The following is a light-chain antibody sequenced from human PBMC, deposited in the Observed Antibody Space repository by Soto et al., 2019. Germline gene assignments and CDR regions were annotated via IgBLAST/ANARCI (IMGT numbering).Light chain of an antibody. V-gene: IGKV3-11*01. CDR2: DAS. J-gene: IGKJ3*01. CDR1: QSVSSY. Sequence: EIVLTQSPATLSLSPGERATLSCGASQSVSSYLAWYQQKPGQAPRLLIYDASNRATGIPARFSGSGSGTDFTLTISSLEPEDFAVYYCQQRSNWPGFTFGPGTKV. CDR3: QQRSNWPGFT.